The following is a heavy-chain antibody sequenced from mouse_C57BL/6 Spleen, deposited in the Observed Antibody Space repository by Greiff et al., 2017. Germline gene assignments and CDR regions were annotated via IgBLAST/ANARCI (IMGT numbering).Heavy chain of an antibody. J-gene: IGHJ4*01. CDR3: ARGDWTGAMDY. CDR2: IWSGGST. Sequence: QVQLKQSGPGLVQPSQSLSITCTVSGFSLTSYGVHWVRQSPGKGLAWLGVIWSGGSTDYNAAFISRLSISKDNSKIQSFFKMNSLQADDTAIYYCARGDWTGAMDYWGQGTSVTVSS. V-gene: IGHV2-2*01. D-gene: IGHD3-3*01. CDR1: GFSLTSYG.